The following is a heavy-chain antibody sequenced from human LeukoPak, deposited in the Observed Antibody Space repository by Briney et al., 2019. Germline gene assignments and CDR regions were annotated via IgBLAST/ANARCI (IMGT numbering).Heavy chain of an antibody. CDR2: IYYSGST. V-gene: IGHV4-30-4*01. Sequence: SETLSLTCTVSGGSISSGDYYWSWIRQPPGKGLEWIGYIYYSGSTYYNPSLKSRVTISVDTSKNQFSLKLSSVTAADTAVYYCARGAPVVREGYPALTTVVTPGVMDVWGQGTTVTVSS. CDR1: GGSISSGDYY. J-gene: IGHJ6*02. CDR3: ARGAPVVREGYPALTTVVTPGVMDV. D-gene: IGHD4-23*01.